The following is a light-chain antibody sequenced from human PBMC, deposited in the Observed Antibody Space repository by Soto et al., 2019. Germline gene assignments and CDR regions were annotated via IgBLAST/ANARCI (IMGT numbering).Light chain of an antibody. CDR3: QTWGTGPWV. J-gene: IGLJ3*02. Sequence: QSVLTQSPSASASPGASVKLTCTLSSGHSTYDIAWHQQQPEKGPRYLMKLNSDGSHSKGDGIPDRFSGSSSGADRYLTISSRQSEDEADYYCQTWGTGPWVFGGGTKLTVL. CDR1: SGHSTYD. CDR2: LNSDGSH. V-gene: IGLV4-69*01.